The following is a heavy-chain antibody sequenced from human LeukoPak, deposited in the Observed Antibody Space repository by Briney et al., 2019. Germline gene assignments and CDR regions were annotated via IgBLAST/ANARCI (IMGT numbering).Heavy chain of an antibody. CDR2: IYYSRST. CDR1: GGSISSSSYY. D-gene: IGHD3-3*01. Sequence: SETLSLTCTVSGGSISSSSYYWGWIRQPPGKGLEWIGSIYYSRSTYYNPSLKSRVTISVATSKNQFSLKLSSVTAADTAVYYCARHYITIFGVVERFDPWGQGTLVTVSS. V-gene: IGHV4-39*01. CDR3: ARHYITIFGVVERFDP. J-gene: IGHJ5*02.